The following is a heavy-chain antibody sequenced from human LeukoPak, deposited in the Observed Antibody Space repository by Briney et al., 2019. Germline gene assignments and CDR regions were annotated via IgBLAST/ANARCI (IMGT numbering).Heavy chain of an antibody. V-gene: IGHV3-48*03. CDR3: SRGANWVDFDT. CDR2: ISSSGSAI. Sequence: PGGSLRLSCAASGFTFSSYEMNWVRQAPGKGLEWVSYISSSGSAIYYADSVKGRFTISRDNAKTSVYLQMSSLRAEDTAVYYCSRGANWVDFDTWGQGTMVTVSS. CDR1: GFTFSSYE. J-gene: IGHJ3*02. D-gene: IGHD2-15*01.